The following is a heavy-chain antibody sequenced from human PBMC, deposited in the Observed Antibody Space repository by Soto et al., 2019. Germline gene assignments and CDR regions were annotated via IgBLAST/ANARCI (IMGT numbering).Heavy chain of an antibody. CDR3: ARISYSSSAQGADYYGMDV. J-gene: IGHJ6*02. D-gene: IGHD6-6*01. CDR2: IYPGDSGT. CDR1: GYSFTSYW. Sequence: PGESLKISCKGSGYSFTSYWIGWVRQMPGKGLEWMGIIYPGDSGTRYSPSFQGQVTISADKSISTAYLQWSSLKASDTAMSYCARISYSSSAQGADYYGMDVRGEGPTVTVSS. V-gene: IGHV5-51*01.